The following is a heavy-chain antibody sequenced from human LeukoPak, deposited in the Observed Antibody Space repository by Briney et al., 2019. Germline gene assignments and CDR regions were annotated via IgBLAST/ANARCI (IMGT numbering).Heavy chain of an antibody. V-gene: IGHV3-23*01. D-gene: IGHD4-23*01. CDR2: VSSSADST. Sequence: GGSLRPSCEASGFIFSSYAMRWVRLAPGKGLAWLSVVSSSADSTYYADSVAGRFTISRDNSKHTLYMRMNKHIVQDPSVCICANPLDKYTNGGNFDYWGQGILVTVPS. CDR3: ANPLDKYTNGGNFDY. J-gene: IGHJ4*02. CDR1: GFIFSSYA.